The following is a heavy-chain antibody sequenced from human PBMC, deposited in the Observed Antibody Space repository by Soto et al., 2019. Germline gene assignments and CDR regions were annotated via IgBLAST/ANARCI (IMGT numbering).Heavy chain of an antibody. CDR3: ARVRRRCYFDY. D-gene: IGHD3-16*01. J-gene: IGHJ4*02. Sequence: SETLSLTCAVYGGFFSGYYWSWIRQPPGKGLEWIGEINHSGSTNYNPSLESRVTISVDTSKNQFSLKLSSVTAADTAVYCCARVRRRCYFDYWGQGTLVTVSS. CDR2: INHSGST. V-gene: IGHV4-34*01. CDR1: GGFFSGYY.